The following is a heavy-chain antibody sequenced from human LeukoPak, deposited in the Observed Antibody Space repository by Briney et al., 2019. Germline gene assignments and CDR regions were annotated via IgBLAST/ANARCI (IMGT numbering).Heavy chain of an antibody. CDR2: INPNSGGT. D-gene: IGHD3-22*01. CDR1: GYTFTGYY. CDR3: ARDKYYDSSGLDAFDI. V-gene: IGHV1-2*02. J-gene: IGHJ3*02. Sequence: ASVKVSCKASGYTFTGYYMHWVRQAPGQGLEWMGWINPNSGGTNYAQKFQGRVTMTRDTSISTAYMELSRLRSDDTAVYYCARDKYYDSSGLDAFDIWGQGTMVTVSS.